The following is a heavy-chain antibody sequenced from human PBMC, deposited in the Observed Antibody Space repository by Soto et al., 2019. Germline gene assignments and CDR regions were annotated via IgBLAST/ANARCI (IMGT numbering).Heavy chain of an antibody. Sequence: QVQLVESGGGLVKPGGSLRLSCAASGFTFSDYYMSWIRQAPGKGLEWVSYISSSSSYTNYADSVKGRFTISRDNAKNSLYLQMNSLRAEDTAVYYCAREGGDSSGWRRGPVVYWGQGTLVTVSS. D-gene: IGHD6-19*01. CDR3: AREGGDSSGWRRGPVVY. J-gene: IGHJ4*02. CDR1: GFTFSDYY. CDR2: ISSSSSYT. V-gene: IGHV3-11*06.